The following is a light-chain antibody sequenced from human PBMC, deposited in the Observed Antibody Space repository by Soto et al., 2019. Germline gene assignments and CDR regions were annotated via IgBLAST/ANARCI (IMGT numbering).Light chain of an antibody. CDR1: QDIRHF. J-gene: IGKJ4*01. CDR3: QKYNTATRT. CDR2: AAS. Sequence: IQMTQSPSALSASVGARVTITCRASQDIRHFLAWYQHKPGRVPKLLIYAASTLQSGVPSRFSGSGSGTDFILTISSLQPEDAATYSCQKYNTATRTFGGGTTVEI. V-gene: IGKV1-27*01.